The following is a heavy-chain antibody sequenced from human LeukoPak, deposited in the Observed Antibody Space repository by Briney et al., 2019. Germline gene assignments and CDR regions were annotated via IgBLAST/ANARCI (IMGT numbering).Heavy chain of an antibody. CDR3: ARDPTAWYFDL. J-gene: IGHJ2*01. V-gene: IGHV4-59*01. CDR2: IYYSGST. Sequence: GSLRLSCAASGFTFSNAWMSWIRQPPGKGLEWIGYIYYSGSTNYNPSLKSRVTISVDTSKNQFSLKLSSVTAADTAVYYCARDPTAWYFDLWGRGTLVTVSS. CDR1: GFTFSNAW. D-gene: IGHD4-11*01.